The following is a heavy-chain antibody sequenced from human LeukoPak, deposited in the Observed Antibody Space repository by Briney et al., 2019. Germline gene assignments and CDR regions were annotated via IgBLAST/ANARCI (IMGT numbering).Heavy chain of an antibody. CDR2: IYCSGST. J-gene: IGHJ3*02. D-gene: IGHD1/OR15-1a*01. V-gene: IGHV4-59*01. CDR1: GDSISSYY. CDR3: ARVGTRLKLRPRAFDI. Sequence: SETLSLTCTVSGDSISSYYWSWIRQPPGKGLKWIGYIYCSGSTNYNPSLKSRVTISVDTSKNQFSLKLSSVTAADTAVYCCARVGTRLKLRPRAFDIWGQGTMVTVSS.